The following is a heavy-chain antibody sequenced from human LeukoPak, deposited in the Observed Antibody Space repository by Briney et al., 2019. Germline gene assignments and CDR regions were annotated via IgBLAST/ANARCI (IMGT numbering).Heavy chain of an antibody. CDR3: ASTKTHDIVVVPAAIPFDY. D-gene: IGHD2-2*01. Sequence: SETLSLTCAVYGGSFSGYYWSWIRQPPGKGLEWIGEINHSGSTNYNPSLKSRVTISVDTSKNQFSLKLSSVTAADTAVYYCASTKTHDIVVVPAAIPFDYWGQGTLVTVSS. V-gene: IGHV4-34*01. CDR2: INHSGST. CDR1: GGSFSGYY. J-gene: IGHJ4*02.